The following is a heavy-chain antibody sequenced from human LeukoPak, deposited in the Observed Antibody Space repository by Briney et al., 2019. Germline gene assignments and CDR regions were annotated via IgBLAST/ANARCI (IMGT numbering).Heavy chain of an antibody. CDR1: RFIFSVSC. CDR3: ARGHGWFDP. Sequence: PGGSLTLSCAASRFIFSVSCMTWVREARGKGLEWVANIEQDGSEKNYVDSVKGRFTIPRDNAKNSLYLQMNSLRAEDTAVYYCARGHGWFDPWGQGTLVTVSS. CDR2: IEQDGSEK. V-gene: IGHV3-7*05. J-gene: IGHJ5*02.